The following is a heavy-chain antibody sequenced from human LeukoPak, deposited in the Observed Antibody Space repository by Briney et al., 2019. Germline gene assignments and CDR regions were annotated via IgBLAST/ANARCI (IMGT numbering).Heavy chain of an antibody. CDR3: TTVVVVAAGYDY. Sequence: GGSLRLSCAAAGXTFSNAWMTWVRQAPGKGLEWVGRIKSKSDGGTTDYAAPVKGRFTMSRDDSKNTLYLQMNSLKTEDTAVYYCTTVVVVAAGYDYWGQGTLVTVSS. V-gene: IGHV3-15*01. J-gene: IGHJ4*02. CDR2: IKSKSDGGTT. D-gene: IGHD2-2*01. CDR1: GXTFSNAW.